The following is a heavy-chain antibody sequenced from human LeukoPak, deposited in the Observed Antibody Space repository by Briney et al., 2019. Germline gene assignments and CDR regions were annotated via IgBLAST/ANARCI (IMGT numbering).Heavy chain of an antibody. CDR2: IRYDGSNK. Sequence: GGSLRLSCAASGFTFSSYGMHWVRQAPGKGLEWVAFIRYDGSNKYYADSVKGGFTISRDNSKNTLYLQMNSLRVGDTAAYSCARGGRSIAARIFWYFDLWGRGTMVAVSS. CDR3: ARGGRSIAARIFWYFDL. J-gene: IGHJ2*01. V-gene: IGHV3-30*02. CDR1: GFTFSSYG. D-gene: IGHD6-6*01.